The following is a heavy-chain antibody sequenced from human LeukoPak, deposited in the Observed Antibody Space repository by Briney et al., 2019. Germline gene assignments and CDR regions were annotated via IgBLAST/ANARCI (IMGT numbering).Heavy chain of an antibody. J-gene: IGHJ6*03. D-gene: IGHD1-26*01. V-gene: IGHV6-1*01. CDR1: GDSVSSNSAA. Sequence: SQTLSLTCAISGDSVSSNSAAWNWIRQSPSRGLEWLGRTYYRSKWYNDYAVSVKSRITINPDTSKNQFSLQLNSVTPEDTAVYYCARGRWELPSGDYYYYMDVWGKGTTVTVSS. CDR2: TYYRSKWYN. CDR3: ARGRWELPSGDYYYYMDV.